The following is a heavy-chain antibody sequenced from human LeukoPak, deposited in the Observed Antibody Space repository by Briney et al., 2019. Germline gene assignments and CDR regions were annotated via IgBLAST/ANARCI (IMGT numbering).Heavy chain of an antibody. CDR1: GFTFSSCA. Sequence: GGSLRLSCAASGFTFSSCAMHWVRQAPGKGLEWVAVISYDGSNKYYADSVKGRFTISRDNSKNTLYLQKNSLRAEDTAVYYCARGVVITSGLDYWGPGTLVTVSS. CDR2: ISYDGSNK. V-gene: IGHV3-30-3*01. D-gene: IGHD3-22*01. J-gene: IGHJ4*02. CDR3: ARGVVITSGLDY.